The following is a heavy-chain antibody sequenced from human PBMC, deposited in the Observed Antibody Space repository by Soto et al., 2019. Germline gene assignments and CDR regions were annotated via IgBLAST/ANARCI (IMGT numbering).Heavy chain of an antibody. D-gene: IGHD2-15*01. CDR2: IIPMFETV. Sequence: WASVKVSCKASGGTFDNYAVSWVRQAPGQGLEWMGGIIPMFETVNYAQRFQGRLTIAADESTSTAYMELTSLTSADTAIYFCARGLRTGNYGMDVWGQGTTFTVSS. CDR3: ARGLRTGNYGMDV. J-gene: IGHJ6*02. V-gene: IGHV1-69*13. CDR1: GGTFDNYA.